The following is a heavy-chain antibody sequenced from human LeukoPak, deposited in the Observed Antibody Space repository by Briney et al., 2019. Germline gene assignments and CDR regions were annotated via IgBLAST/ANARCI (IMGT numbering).Heavy chain of an antibody. CDR2: IYYSGST. CDR1: GGSISSGGYY. V-gene: IGHV4-31*03. CDR3: ARGRFYTYYDILTGYYCGWFDP. J-gene: IGHJ5*02. Sequence: PSETLSLTCTVSGGSISSGGYYWSWIRQHPGKGLEWIGYIYYSGSTYYNPSLKSRVTISVDTSKNQFSLKLSSVTAADTAVYYCARGRFYTYYDILTGYYCGWFDPWGQGTLVTVSS. D-gene: IGHD3-9*01.